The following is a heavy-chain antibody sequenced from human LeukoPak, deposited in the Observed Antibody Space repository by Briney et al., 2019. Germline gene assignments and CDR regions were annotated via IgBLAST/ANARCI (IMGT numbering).Heavy chain of an antibody. V-gene: IGHV3-7*01. CDR3: ATDSGYNAFDV. D-gene: IGHD5-12*01. Sequence: GGSLRLSCAASGFTFSSSWMCWVRQAPGKGLEGLANINQAGNVTNYVHSVRGRFTISRDNAKNSLYLRMNSLGVEDTAVYYCATDSGYNAFDVWGQGTMVSVSS. J-gene: IGHJ3*01. CDR1: GFTFSSSW. CDR2: INQAGNVT.